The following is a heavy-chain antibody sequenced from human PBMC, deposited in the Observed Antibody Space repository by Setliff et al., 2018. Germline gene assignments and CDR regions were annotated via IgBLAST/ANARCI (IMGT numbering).Heavy chain of an antibody. D-gene: IGHD6-13*01. V-gene: IGHV4-34*01. Sequence: SETLSLTCAVYGDSFSGYFWTWIRQPPGKGLEWIGDIDQSGSTNYNPSLKSRLTISVDTSKNQFSLSLSSVTAADTAVYYCAGGAFGSRWYVRPWFDPWDQGTLVTVSS. CDR3: AGGAFGSRWYVRPWFDP. J-gene: IGHJ5*02. CDR2: IDQSGST. CDR1: GDSFSGYF.